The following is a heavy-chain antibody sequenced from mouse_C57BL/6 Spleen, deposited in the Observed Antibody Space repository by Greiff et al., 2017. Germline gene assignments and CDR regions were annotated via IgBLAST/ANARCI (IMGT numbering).Heavy chain of an antibody. J-gene: IGHJ3*01. CDR3: ARDEGNSWFAY. D-gene: IGHD2-1*01. V-gene: IGHV1-61*01. Sequence: VQLQQPGAELVRPGSSVKLSCKASGYTFTSYWMDWVKQRPGQGLEWIGNIYPSDSETHYNQKFKDQATLTVDKSSSTAYMQLSSLTSEDSAVYYCARDEGNSWFAYWGQGTLVTVSA. CDR2: IYPSDSET. CDR1: GYTFTSYW.